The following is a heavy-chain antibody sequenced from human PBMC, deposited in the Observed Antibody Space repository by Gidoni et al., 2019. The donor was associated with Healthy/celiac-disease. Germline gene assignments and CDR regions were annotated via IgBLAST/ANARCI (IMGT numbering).Heavy chain of an antibody. CDR1: GGSISSYY. Sequence: QVQLQESGPGLVKPSETLSLTCTVSGGSISSYYWSWIRQPPGKGLEWIGYIYYSGSTNYNPSLKSRVTISVDTSKNQFSLKLSSVTAADTAVYYCARDSGGGEDYYYGMDVWGQGTTVTVSS. CDR2: IYYSGST. J-gene: IGHJ6*02. CDR3: ARDSGGGEDYYYGMDV. V-gene: IGHV4-59*01. D-gene: IGHD2-21*01.